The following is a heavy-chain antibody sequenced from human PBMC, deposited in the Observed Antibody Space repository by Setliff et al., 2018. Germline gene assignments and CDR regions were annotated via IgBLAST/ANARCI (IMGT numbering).Heavy chain of an antibody. CDR3: ARAHTWSLPNDNSGYPGWFDP. J-gene: IGHJ5*02. CDR2: INHSGST. CDR1: GGSFSDYY. D-gene: IGHD3-22*01. V-gene: IGHV4-34*01. Sequence: SETLSLTCAASGGSFSDYYWTWIRQPPGKGLEWIGEINHSGSTNYNPSLQSRVTISVDTSRNQFSLKLSSLTAADTAVYYCARAHTWSLPNDNSGYPGWFDPWGQGTLVTVSS.